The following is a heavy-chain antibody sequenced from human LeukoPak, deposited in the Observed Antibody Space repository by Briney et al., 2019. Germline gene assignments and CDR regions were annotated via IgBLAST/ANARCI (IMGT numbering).Heavy chain of an antibody. V-gene: IGHV3-7*03. Sequence: AGGSLRLSCTASGFIFSGSCMAWIRQAPGKGLEWVAIIKKDGSEKYYVDSMKGRFTISRDNAKNSLFLQMNSLRAEDTAIYYCTTDTWYSAGHWGQGTLVTVSS. CDR3: TTDTWYSAGH. J-gene: IGHJ4*02. CDR1: GFIFSGSC. CDR2: IKKDGSEK. D-gene: IGHD2-15*01.